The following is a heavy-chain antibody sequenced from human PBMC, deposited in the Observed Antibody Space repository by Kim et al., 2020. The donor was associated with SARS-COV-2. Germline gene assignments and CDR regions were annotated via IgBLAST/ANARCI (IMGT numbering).Heavy chain of an antibody. Sequence: SPSFHGHVTISADKSISTAYLQWSSLKASDTAMYYCARRLVDTAMVGFDYWGQGTLVTVSS. CDR3: ARRLVDTAMVGFDY. J-gene: IGHJ4*02. D-gene: IGHD5-18*01. V-gene: IGHV5-10-1*01.